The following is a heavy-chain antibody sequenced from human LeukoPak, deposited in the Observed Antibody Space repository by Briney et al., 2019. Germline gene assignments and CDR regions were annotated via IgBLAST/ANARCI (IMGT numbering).Heavy chain of an antibody. J-gene: IGHJ4*02. Sequence: GGSLRLSCAASGFTFSSYAMNWVRQAPGKGLEWVSTIRGTGTTTYYADSVKGRFTISRDNSKNTLYLEISSLRVEDTAVYYCXXDGISGWYGNHFDYWGQGTLVTVSP. CDR3: XXDGISGWYGNHFDY. CDR2: IRGTGTTT. V-gene: IGHV3-23*01. CDR1: GFTFSSYA. D-gene: IGHD6-19*01.